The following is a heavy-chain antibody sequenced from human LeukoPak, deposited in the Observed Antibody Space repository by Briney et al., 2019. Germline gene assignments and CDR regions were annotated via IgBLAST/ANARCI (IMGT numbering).Heavy chain of an antibody. J-gene: IGHJ2*01. V-gene: IGHV4-39*01. Sequence: PSETLSLTCTLSGDSITSSDHYWVWIRQSPGKGLEWIGSVSQSGNTYYRSSLKSRVTVSIDTPKNEFSLILTSVTAADTAQYYCARHLYYSASAFWYIDLWGRGTLVIVSP. CDR3: ARHLYYSASAFWYIDL. CDR2: VSQSGNT. D-gene: IGHD3-10*01. CDR1: GDSITSSDHY.